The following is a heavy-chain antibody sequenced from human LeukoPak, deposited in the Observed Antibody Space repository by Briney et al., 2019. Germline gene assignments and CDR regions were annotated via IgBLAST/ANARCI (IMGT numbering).Heavy chain of an antibody. CDR1: GGSISSYY. D-gene: IGHD3-3*01. CDR2: IYYSGST. CDR3: ARGGHITIFGVVKSEFDY. J-gene: IGHJ4*02. Sequence: PSETLSLTCTVSGGSISSYYWSWIRQPPGKGLEWIGYIYYSGSTNYNPSLKSRVTISVDTSNNRFSLKLRSVTAADTAVYYCARGGHITIFGVVKSEFDYWGQGTLVTVSS. V-gene: IGHV4-59*08.